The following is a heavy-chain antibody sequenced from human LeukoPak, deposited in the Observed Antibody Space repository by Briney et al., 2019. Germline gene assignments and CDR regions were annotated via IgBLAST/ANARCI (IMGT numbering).Heavy chain of an antibody. J-gene: IGHJ4*02. Sequence: SETLSLTCAAYRGSFSSYYWTWIRQPPGKGLEWIGEINHSGSTKYNPSLRSRVSISVDTSKSQFSLRLSSVTAADSAVYYCAAYQPPSSGWCYYWGQGTLVTVSS. D-gene: IGHD6-19*01. CDR2: INHSGST. CDR1: RGSFSSYY. CDR3: AAYQPPSSGWCYY. V-gene: IGHV4-34*01.